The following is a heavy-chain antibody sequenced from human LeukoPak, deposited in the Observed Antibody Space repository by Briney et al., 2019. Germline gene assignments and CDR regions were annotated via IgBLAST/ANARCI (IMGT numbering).Heavy chain of an antibody. CDR1: GVTFSSYA. CDR2: ISGSGGST. D-gene: IGHD3-9*01. Sequence: QSGGSLRLPCAASGVTFSSYAMSWVRQAPGKGLEWVSAISGSGGSTYYADSVKGRFTISRDNSKNTLYLQMNSLRAEDTAVYYCAKAILTGYYTGVHFDYWGQGTLVTVSS. J-gene: IGHJ4*02. V-gene: IGHV3-23*01. CDR3: AKAILTGYYTGVHFDY.